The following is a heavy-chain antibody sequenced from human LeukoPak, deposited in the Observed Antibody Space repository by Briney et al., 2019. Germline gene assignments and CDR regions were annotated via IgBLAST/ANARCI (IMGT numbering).Heavy chain of an antibody. Sequence: GGSLSLSCGASGFNVRTIDMNCVRQAQGKGLEWVSVLYSDGSTYYADSVKGRFTISRDNSKNTLSLQMNSLRAEDTAVYYCARDRATGFSDALDIWGQGTMVIVSS. J-gene: IGHJ3*02. CDR3: ARDRATGFSDALDI. V-gene: IGHV3-66*01. CDR1: GFNVRTID. CDR2: LYSDGST. D-gene: IGHD2/OR15-2a*01.